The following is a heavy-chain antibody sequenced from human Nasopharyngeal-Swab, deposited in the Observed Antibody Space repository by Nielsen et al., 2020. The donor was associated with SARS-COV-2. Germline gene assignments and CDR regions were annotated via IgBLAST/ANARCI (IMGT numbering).Heavy chain of an antibody. CDR3: ARNPGAFFDY. CDR2: ISGSGGST. D-gene: IGHD1-26*01. J-gene: IGHJ4*02. Sequence: WIRQPPGKGLEWVSAISGSGGSTYYADSVKGRFTIFRDNSKNTLYLQMNSLRAEDTAVYYCARNPGAFFDYWGQGTLVTVSS. V-gene: IGHV3-23*01.